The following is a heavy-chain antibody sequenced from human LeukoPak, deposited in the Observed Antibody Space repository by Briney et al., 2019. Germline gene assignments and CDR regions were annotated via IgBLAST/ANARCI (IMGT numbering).Heavy chain of an antibody. CDR3: ARGSAAYYYDTSVLT. CDR1: GFTFSSYE. V-gene: IGHV3-48*03. Sequence: GGSLRLSCAASGFTFSSYEMNWVRQAPGKGLEWVSYISSSGSTIYYADSVKGRFTISRDNAKNSLYLQMNSLRAEDTAMYYCARGSAAYYYDTSVLTWGRGTLVTVSS. CDR2: ISSSGSTI. J-gene: IGHJ4*02. D-gene: IGHD3-22*01.